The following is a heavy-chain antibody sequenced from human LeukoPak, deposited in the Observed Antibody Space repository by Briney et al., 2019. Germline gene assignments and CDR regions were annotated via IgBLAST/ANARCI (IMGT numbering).Heavy chain of an antibody. J-gene: IGHJ5*02. CDR3: ARFRAAAGNNWFDP. CDR1: ADSISGYY. Sequence: PSETLSLTCTVSADSISGYYWSRIRQPPGKGLEWIGEINHSGSTNYNPSLKSRVTISVDTSKNQFSLKLSSVTAADTAVYYCARFRAAAGNNWFDPWGQGTLVTVSS. V-gene: IGHV4-34*01. CDR2: INHSGST. D-gene: IGHD6-13*01.